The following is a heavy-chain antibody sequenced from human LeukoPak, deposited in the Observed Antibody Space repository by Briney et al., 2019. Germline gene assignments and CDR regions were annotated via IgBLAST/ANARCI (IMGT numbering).Heavy chain of an antibody. V-gene: IGHV3-48*03. Sequence: GGSLRLSCAASGFTFSSYGMNWVRQAPGEGLEWVSYISSSGSTIYYADSVKGRFTISRDNAKNSLYLQMNSLRAEDTAVYYCAELGITMIGGVWGKGTTVTVSS. D-gene: IGHD3-10*02. CDR2: ISSSGSTI. J-gene: IGHJ6*04. CDR3: AELGITMIGGV. CDR1: GFTFSSYG.